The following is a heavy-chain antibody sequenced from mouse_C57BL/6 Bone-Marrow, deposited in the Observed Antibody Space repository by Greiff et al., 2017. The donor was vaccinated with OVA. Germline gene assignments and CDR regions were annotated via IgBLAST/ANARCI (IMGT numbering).Heavy chain of an antibody. Sequence: EVQRVESGGDLVKPGGSLKLSCAASGFTFSSYGMSWVRQTPDKRLEWVATISSGGSYTYYPDSVQGRFTISRDNAKNTLYLQMSSLKSEDTAMYYCARIRMITTPSYWGQGTLVTVSA. J-gene: IGHJ3*01. CDR2: ISSGGSYT. CDR1: GFTFSSYG. CDR3: ARIRMITTPSY. V-gene: IGHV5-6*01. D-gene: IGHD2-4*01.